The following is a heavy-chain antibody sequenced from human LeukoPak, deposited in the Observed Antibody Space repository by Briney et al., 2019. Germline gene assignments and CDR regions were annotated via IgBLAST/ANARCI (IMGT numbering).Heavy chain of an antibody. V-gene: IGHV6-1*01. D-gene: IGHD1-26*01. CDR2: TYYRSKWNN. CDR1: GDSVSSNSAA. Sequence: SQTLSLTCVISGDSVSSNSAAWNWLRLSPSRGLEWLGRTYYRSKWNNDYAISVKTRIIIKPDTSKNQFSLQVNSVTPENSAVYYCAGGRGELIDYWGHGTLVTVSP. CDR3: AGGRGELIDY. J-gene: IGHJ4*01.